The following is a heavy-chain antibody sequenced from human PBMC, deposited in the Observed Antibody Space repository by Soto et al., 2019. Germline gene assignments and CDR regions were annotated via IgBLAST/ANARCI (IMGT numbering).Heavy chain of an antibody. V-gene: IGHV4-59*01. J-gene: IGHJ6*03. D-gene: IGHD4-17*01. CDR3: ARVTKYYYYMDV. CDR1: GGSISSYY. Sequence: SETLSLTCTVSGGSISSYYWSWIRQPPGKGLEWIGYIYYSGSTNYNPSLKSRVTISVDTSKYQFSLKLSSVTAADTAVYYCARVTKYYYYMDVWGKGTTVTVSS. CDR2: IYYSGST.